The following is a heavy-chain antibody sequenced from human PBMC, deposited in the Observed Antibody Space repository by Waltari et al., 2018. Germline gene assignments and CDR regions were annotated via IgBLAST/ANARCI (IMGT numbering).Heavy chain of an antibody. V-gene: IGHV4-30-4*08. CDR3: ARDDYGDYSGRFFQH. D-gene: IGHD4-17*01. J-gene: IGHJ1*01. Sequence: QVQLQESGPGLVKPSQTLSLSCTVSGDSITSGDYYWSWIRQPPGKGLEWIGNFYYTGSTSYNPSLESRVSISVDTSNKQFSLKLRSVTAADTAIYFCARDDYGDYSGRFFQHWGQGALVTVSS. CDR2: FYYTGST. CDR1: GDSITSGDYY.